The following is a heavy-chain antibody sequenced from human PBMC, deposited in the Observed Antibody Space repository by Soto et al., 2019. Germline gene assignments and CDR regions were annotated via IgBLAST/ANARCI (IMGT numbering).Heavy chain of an antibody. CDR3: AARGYSGYGLDY. V-gene: IGHV3-33*01. Sequence: SGGGVVQPGRSLRLSCAASGFTFSSYGMHWVRQAPGKGLEWVAVIWYDGSNKYYADSVKGRFTISRDNSKNTLYLQMNSLRAEDTAVYYCAARGYSGYGLDYWGQGTLVTVSS. J-gene: IGHJ4*02. CDR2: IWYDGSNK. CDR1: GFTFSSYG. D-gene: IGHD5-12*01.